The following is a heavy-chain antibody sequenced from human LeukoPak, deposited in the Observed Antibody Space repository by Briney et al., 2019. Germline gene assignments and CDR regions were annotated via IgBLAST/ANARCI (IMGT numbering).Heavy chain of an antibody. Sequence: PGGSLRLSCAASGFTFSDYYMSWIRQAPGKGLEWVSYMSSGDSTIYYADSVKGRFTISRDNVKNSLYLQMNSLRAEDTAVYYCARGSRSQLRVGYWGQGTLVTVSS. CDR2: MSSGDSTI. CDR1: GFTFSDYY. J-gene: IGHJ4*02. CDR3: ARGSRSQLRVGY. D-gene: IGHD2-15*01. V-gene: IGHV3-11*01.